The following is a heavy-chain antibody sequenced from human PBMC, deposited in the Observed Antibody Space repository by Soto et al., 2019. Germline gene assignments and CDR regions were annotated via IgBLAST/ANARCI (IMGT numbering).Heavy chain of an antibody. D-gene: IGHD1-26*01. CDR1: GFTFSSYS. CDR2: ISMSSSTI. V-gene: IGHV3-48*02. Sequence: EVQLVESGGGLVQPGGSLRLSCAASGFTFSSYSMNWVRQAPGKGLEWVSYISMSSSTIYYADSVKGRFTISRDNAKNSLYLQMNSLRDEDKAVYYCARLSGSYWGAYYYVMDVCGQGTTVTVSS. CDR3: ARLSGSYWGAYYYVMDV. J-gene: IGHJ6*02.